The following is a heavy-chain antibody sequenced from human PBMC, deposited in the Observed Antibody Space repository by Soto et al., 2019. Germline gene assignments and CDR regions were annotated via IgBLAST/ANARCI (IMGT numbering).Heavy chain of an antibody. V-gene: IGHV1-69*01. CDR3: ARVYCSSTNCYTKGEKFDP. CDR2: IIPIFGTA. Sequence: QVQLVQSGAEVKKPGSSVKVSCKASGGTFSSYAISWVRQAPGQGLEWMGGIIPIFGTANYAQKFRGRDTITADESTSTAYMELSSLRSEDTAVYYCARVYCSSTNCYTKGEKFDPWGQGTLVTVSS. CDR1: GGTFSSYA. J-gene: IGHJ5*02. D-gene: IGHD2-2*02.